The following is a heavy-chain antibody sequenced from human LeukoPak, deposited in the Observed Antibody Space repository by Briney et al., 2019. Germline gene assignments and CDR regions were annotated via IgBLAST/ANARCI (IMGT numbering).Heavy chain of an antibody. CDR3: AKNSTVTIDY. CDR1: RFTLSSYG. J-gene: IGHJ4*02. Sequence: PGGSLRLSCAASRFTLSSYGMNWVRQAPGKGLEWVSGISGSGGITYYADSVKGRFSISRDNAKNTLYLQMNSLRGDDTAVYYCAKNSTVTIDYWGQGTLVTVSS. CDR2: ISGSGGIT. V-gene: IGHV3-23*01. D-gene: IGHD4-17*01.